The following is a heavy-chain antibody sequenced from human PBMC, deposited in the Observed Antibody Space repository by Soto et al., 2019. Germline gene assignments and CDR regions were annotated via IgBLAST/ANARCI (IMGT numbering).Heavy chain of an antibody. J-gene: IGHJ5*02. D-gene: IGHD3-10*01. CDR3: AKAAPYYYGSGSYSLFDP. Sequence: PGGSLRLSCAASGFTFSSYAMSWVRQAPGKGLEWVSAISGSGGSTYYADSVKGRFTISRDNSKNTLYLQMNSLRAEDTAVYYCAKAAPYYYGSGSYSLFDPWGQGTLVPVYS. V-gene: IGHV3-23*01. CDR1: GFTFSSYA. CDR2: ISGSGGST.